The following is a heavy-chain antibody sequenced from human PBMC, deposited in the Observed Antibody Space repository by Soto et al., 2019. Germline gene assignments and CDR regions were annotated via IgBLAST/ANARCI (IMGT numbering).Heavy chain of an antibody. CDR2: IYYNETT. CDR3: ARGVHPYTSGRHFDP. CDR1: GGSVSSGSYY. Sequence: SETLSLTCTVSGGSVSSGSYYWSWIRQPPGKGLEWIGYIYYNETTNYNTSLKSRVTISVDTSKNQFSLNLSSVTAADTAVYYCARGVHPYTSGRHFDPWGQGTLVTVSS. J-gene: IGHJ5*02. D-gene: IGHD6-19*01. V-gene: IGHV4-61*01.